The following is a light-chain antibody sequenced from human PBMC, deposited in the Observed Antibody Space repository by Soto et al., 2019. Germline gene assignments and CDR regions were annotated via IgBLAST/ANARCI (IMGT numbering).Light chain of an antibody. CDR1: SSDVGGYNY. J-gene: IGLJ2*01. Sequence: QSALTQPRSLSGSPGHSVTISCTGTSSDVGGYNYVSWYQQHPGKAPKLMIYDVSKRPSRVPDRFSGSKSDNTASLTISGLQAEDEADYYCCSYAGSFTLILGGGTKLTVL. CDR2: DVS. V-gene: IGLV2-11*01. CDR3: CSYAGSFTLI.